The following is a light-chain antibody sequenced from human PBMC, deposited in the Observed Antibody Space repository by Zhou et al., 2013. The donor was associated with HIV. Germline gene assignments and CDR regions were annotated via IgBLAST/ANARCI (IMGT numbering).Light chain of an antibody. CDR2: NVS. Sequence: AIQLTQSPSSLSASVGDRVTITCRASQGISSAVAWYQQKPGKAPKLLIYNVSLLQSGVPSTFSGSGSGADFTLTISSLQPDDFATYYCQQYDSYPVTFGPGTKVDI. V-gene: IGKV1-13*02. J-gene: IGKJ3*01. CDR3: QQYDSYPVT. CDR1: QGISSA.